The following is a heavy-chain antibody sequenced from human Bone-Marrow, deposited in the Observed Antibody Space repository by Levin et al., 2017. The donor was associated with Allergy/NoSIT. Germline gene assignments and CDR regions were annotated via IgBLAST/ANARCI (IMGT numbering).Heavy chain of an antibody. CDR3: TRGGNDFWSGYNYYYYYMDV. V-gene: IGHV3-49*04. Sequence: GGSLRLSCTASGFTFGDYAMSWVRQAPGKGLEWVGFIRSKAYGGTTEYAASVKGRFTISRDDSKSIAYLQMNSLITEDTAVYYCTRGGNDFWSGYNYYYYYMDVWGKGTTVTVSS. J-gene: IGHJ6*03. D-gene: IGHD3-3*01. CDR2: IRSKAYGGTT. CDR1: GFTFGDYA.